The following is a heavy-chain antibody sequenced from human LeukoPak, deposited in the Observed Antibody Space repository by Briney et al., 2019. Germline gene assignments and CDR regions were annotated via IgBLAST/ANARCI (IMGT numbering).Heavy chain of an antibody. Sequence: NASETLSLTCTVSGGSISSSSYYWGWIRQPPGKGLEWIGSIYYSGSTYCNPSLKSRVTISVDTSKNQFSLKLSSVTAADTAVYYCARTSGWYAGGWFDPWGQGTLVTVSS. CDR3: ARTSGWYAGGWFDP. CDR2: IYYSGST. V-gene: IGHV4-39*01. J-gene: IGHJ5*02. CDR1: GGSISSSSYY. D-gene: IGHD6-19*01.